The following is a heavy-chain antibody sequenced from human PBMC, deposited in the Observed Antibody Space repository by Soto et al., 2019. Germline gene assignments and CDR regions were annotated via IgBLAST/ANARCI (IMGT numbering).Heavy chain of an antibody. CDR1: GFSLSTSGVG. Sequence: QITLKESGPTLVKPTQTLTLTCTFSGFSLSTSGVGVGWIRQPPGKALEWLALIYWDDDKRYSPSLKSRLTITKDTSKNQVVLTMTNMDPVDTVTYYCAGGELLLTFDYWGQGTLVTVSS. D-gene: IGHD3-10*01. J-gene: IGHJ4*02. CDR3: AGGELLLTFDY. CDR2: IYWDDDK. V-gene: IGHV2-5*02.